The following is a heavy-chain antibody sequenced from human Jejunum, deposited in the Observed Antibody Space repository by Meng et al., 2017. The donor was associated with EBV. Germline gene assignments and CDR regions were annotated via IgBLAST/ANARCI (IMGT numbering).Heavy chain of an antibody. J-gene: IGHJ4*02. V-gene: IGHV7-4-1*02. Sequence: QVLLLQSGSELKKPGASVKVSCKASGYTFSRYAMNWVRQAPGQGLEWMGWINTRTGNPAYAQGFTGRFVFSLDTSVSTAYLQISSLKAEDTAVYYCASDISTATFGYWGQGTLVTVSS. CDR1: GYTFSRYA. D-gene: IGHD2-21*02. CDR2: INTRTGNP. CDR3: ASDISTATFGY.